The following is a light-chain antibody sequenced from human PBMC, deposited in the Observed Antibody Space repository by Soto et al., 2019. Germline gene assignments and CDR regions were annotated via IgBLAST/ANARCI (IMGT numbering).Light chain of an antibody. J-gene: IGKJ1*01. CDR2: GAS. V-gene: IGKV3-20*01. CDR1: QSVSSSY. CDR3: QQYGSSPQA. Sequence: EIVLTQSPGTLSLSPGERATISCRASQSVSSSYLAWYQQKPGQAPRLLIYGASSSAAGIPDRLRGSGSGTDFSLTISRLEPEDFVVDYCQQYGSSPQAFGHGTKVDIK.